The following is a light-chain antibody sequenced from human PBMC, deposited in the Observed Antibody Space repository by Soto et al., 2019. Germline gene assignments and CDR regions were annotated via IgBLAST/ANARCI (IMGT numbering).Light chain of an antibody. J-gene: IGLJ1*01. Sequence: QSALTQPRSVSGSPGQSVTISCTGTSSDVGGYNYVSWYQQHPGKAPKIMIYDVSKRPSGVPDRFSGSKSGNTASLTISGLQAEDEADYYCCSYAGSYWVFGTGTKLTVL. CDR3: CSYAGSYWV. V-gene: IGLV2-11*01. CDR1: SSDVGGYNY. CDR2: DVS.